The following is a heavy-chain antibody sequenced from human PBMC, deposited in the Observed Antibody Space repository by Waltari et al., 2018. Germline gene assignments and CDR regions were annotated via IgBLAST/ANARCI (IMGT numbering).Heavy chain of an antibody. Sequence: RLPCADSGFTFSTYAVSWVRQAPGKGLEWVSVVSVTGGSTYYADSVKGRFTISRDNSKNTLYLQMHNLRGDDTAVYYCAKTYNSGWNFFDYWGQGTLVTVSS. V-gene: IGHV3-23*01. CDR1: GFTFSTYA. CDR2: VSVTGGST. D-gene: IGHD6-19*01. J-gene: IGHJ4*02. CDR3: AKTYNSGWNFFDY.